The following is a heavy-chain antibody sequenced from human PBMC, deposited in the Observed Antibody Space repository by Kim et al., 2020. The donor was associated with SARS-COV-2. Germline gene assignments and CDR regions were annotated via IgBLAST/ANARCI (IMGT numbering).Heavy chain of an antibody. D-gene: IGHD3-10*01. CDR3: ASGRWFGELLSWFDP. J-gene: IGHJ5*02. V-gene: IGHV3-11*06. Sequence: DSVKGRFTISRDNAKNSLYLQMNSLRAEDTAVYYCASGRWFGELLSWFDPWGQGTLVTVSS.